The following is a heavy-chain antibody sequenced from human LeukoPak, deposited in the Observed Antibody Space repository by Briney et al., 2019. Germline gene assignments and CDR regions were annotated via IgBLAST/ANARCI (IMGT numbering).Heavy chain of an antibody. CDR2: ISYDGSNK. CDR3: APEPTVGATASFDY. D-gene: IGHD1-26*01. Sequence: QPGGSLRLSCAASGFTFSSYGMHWVRQAPGKGLEWVAVISYDGSNKYYADSVKGRFTISRDNSKNTLYLQMNSLRAEDTAVYYCAPEPTVGATASFDYWGQGTLVTVSS. V-gene: IGHV3-30*19. CDR1: GFTFSSYG. J-gene: IGHJ4*02.